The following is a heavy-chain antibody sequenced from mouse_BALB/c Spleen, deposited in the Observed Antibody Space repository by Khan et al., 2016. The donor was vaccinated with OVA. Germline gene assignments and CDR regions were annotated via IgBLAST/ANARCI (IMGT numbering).Heavy chain of an antibody. D-gene: IGHD1-2*01. CDR2: IDPSDSET. Sequence: QVQLQQPGAELVRPGASVKLSCKASGYTFTSYWMNWVKQRPGHGLEWIGRIDPSDSETHHNHKFKEKATLTVDKSYSTAYLQLSSLTYADSAVDYGARWEEYGYNPSWFAYWGQGTLVTVSA. J-gene: IGHJ3*01. V-gene: IGHV1-61*01. CDR3: ARWEEYGYNPSWFAY. CDR1: GYTFTSYW.